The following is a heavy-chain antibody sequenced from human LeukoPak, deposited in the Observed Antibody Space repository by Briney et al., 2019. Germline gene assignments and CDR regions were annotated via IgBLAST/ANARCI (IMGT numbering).Heavy chain of an antibody. D-gene: IGHD6-19*01. CDR3: AKTTAGYSSGRYPGWPIDY. V-gene: IGHV3-23*01. Sequence: PGGSLRLSCAASGFTFNSYAIYWVRQAPGKGLEWVSGISGSGGSTYHADPVKGRFSISRDNSRNTVFLQMHSLRAEDTALYYCAKTTAGYSSGRYPGWPIDYWGQGTLVTVSS. CDR1: GFTFNSYA. J-gene: IGHJ4*02. CDR2: ISGSGGST.